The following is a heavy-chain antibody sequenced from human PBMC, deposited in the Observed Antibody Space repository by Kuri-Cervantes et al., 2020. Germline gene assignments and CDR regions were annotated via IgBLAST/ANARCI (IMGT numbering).Heavy chain of an antibody. D-gene: IGHD5/OR15-5a*01. CDR3: AREKTKWASTIVYYFDY. Sequence: LSLTCAASGFTFSSYSMNWVRQAPGKGLEWVSSISSSSSYIYYADSVKGRFTISRDNAKNSLYLQMNSLRAEDTAVYYCAREKTKWASTIVYYFDYWGQGTLVTVSS. CDR1: GFTFSSYS. J-gene: IGHJ4*02. CDR2: ISSSSSYI. V-gene: IGHV3-21*01.